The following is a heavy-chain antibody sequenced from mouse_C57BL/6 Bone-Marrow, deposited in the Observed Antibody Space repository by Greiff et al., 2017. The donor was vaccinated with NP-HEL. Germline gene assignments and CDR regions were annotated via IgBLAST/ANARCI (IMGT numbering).Heavy chain of an antibody. CDR2: IDPSDSYP. Sequence: VQLQQPGAELVRPGTSVKLSCKASGYTFTSYWMHWVKQRPGQGLEWIGVIDPSDSYPNYNQKFKGKATLTVDTSSSTAYMQLSSLTSEDSAVYYCARENWDYFDYWGQGTTLTVSS. CDR3: ARENWDYFDY. D-gene: IGHD4-1*01. J-gene: IGHJ2*01. CDR1: GYTFTSYW. V-gene: IGHV1-59*01.